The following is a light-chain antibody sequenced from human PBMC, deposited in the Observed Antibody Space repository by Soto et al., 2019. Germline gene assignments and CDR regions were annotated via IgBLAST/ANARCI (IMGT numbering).Light chain of an antibody. CDR3: QYYDNWRLS. Sequence: EIVMTQSPATLSVSPGESATLSCRASQSISGNLAWYQQKPGLSPRLLIYHTSTRATGVPARFSGSGSGTEFSLTISTLQSEDFAVYYCQYYDNWRLSFGGGTTVEIK. V-gene: IGKV3-15*01. CDR2: HTS. CDR1: QSISGN. J-gene: IGKJ4*01.